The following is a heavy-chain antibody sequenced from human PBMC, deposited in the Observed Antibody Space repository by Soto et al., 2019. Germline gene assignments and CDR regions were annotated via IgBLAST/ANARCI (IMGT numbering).Heavy chain of an antibody. V-gene: IGHV4-30-2*01. D-gene: IGHD2-21*01. Sequence: SETLSLTCAVSGGSISSGGYSWSWIRQPPGKGLEWIGYIYHSGSTYYNPSLKSRVAISVDRSKNQFSLKLSSVTAADTAVYYCARGNVVAIDYWGQGTLVTVS. CDR3: ARGNVVAIDY. CDR2: IYHSGST. CDR1: GGSISSGGYS. J-gene: IGHJ4*02.